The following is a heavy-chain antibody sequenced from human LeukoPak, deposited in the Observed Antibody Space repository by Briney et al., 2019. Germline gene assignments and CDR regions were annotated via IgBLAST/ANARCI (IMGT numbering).Heavy chain of an antibody. CDR1: GGSISSGGYS. D-gene: IGHD4-23*01. CDR2: IYHTGST. J-gene: IGHJ4*02. Sequence: SETLSLTCAVSGGSISSGGYSWSWIRQPPGKGLEWIGYIYHTGSTYYNPSLKSRVIISVDGSKNQFSLNLTSVTAADTAVYFCARHDYGGNSGPPDFWGQGTLVTVSS. V-gene: IGHV4-30-2*01. CDR3: ARHDYGGNSGPPDF.